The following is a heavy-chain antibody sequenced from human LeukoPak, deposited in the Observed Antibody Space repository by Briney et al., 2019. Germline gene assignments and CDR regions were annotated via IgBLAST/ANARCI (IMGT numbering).Heavy chain of an antibody. CDR1: GFTFDDYA. Sequence: SGGSLRLSCAASGFTFDDYAMHWVRQAPGKGLEWVSGISWNSGSIGYADSVKGRFTISRDNAKNSLYLQMNSLRAEDTALYYCAKDTTYYYDSSGPENYFDYWGQGTLVTVSS. J-gene: IGHJ4*02. CDR3: AKDTTYYYDSSGPENYFDY. CDR2: ISWNSGSI. V-gene: IGHV3-9*01. D-gene: IGHD3-22*01.